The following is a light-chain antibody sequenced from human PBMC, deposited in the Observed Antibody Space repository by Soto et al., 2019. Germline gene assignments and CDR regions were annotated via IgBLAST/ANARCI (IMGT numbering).Light chain of an antibody. J-gene: IGKJ1*01. Sequence: EIVLTQSPGTLSLSPGERATPSCRASQSVSSSYLAWYQQKPGQAPRLLIYGASIRATGIPDRFSGSGSGTDFTLTISRLEPEDFAVYYCQQYDTSPVTFGQGTKVEIK. CDR3: QQYDTSPVT. CDR1: QSVSSSY. V-gene: IGKV3-20*01. CDR2: GAS.